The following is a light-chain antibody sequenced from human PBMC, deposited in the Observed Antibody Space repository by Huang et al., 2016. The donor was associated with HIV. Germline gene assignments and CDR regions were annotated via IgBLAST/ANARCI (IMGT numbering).Light chain of an antibody. CDR1: QTISSW. V-gene: IGKV1-5*03. CDR2: KAS. CDR3: QQYNSRRT. J-gene: IGKJ1*01. Sequence: DIQMTQSPSTLSASVGDRVTITCRASQTISSWLAWYQQKSGKDPKLLIYKASSLESGVPSRFSGSGSGTEFTLTISSLQPDDFATYYCQQYNSRRTFGQGTKVEIK.